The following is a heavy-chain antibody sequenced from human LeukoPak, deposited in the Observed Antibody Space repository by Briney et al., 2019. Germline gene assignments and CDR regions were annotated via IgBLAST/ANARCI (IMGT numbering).Heavy chain of an antibody. V-gene: IGHV3-66*01. J-gene: IGHJ3*02. CDR2: IYSGGST. Sequence: PGGSLRLSCPASGFTVSSNYMSWVRQAPGKGLEWVSFIYSGGSTYYADSVKGRFTISRDDSKNTLYLQMYSLRAEDTAVYYCAREGSDYDSSGYYFGIWGQGTMVTVSS. CDR3: AREGSDYDSSGYYFGI. CDR1: GFTVSSNY. D-gene: IGHD3-22*01.